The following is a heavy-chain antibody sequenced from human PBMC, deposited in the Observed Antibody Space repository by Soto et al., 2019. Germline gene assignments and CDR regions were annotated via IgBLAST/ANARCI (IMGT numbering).Heavy chain of an antibody. CDR3: ARQIYDSDTGPNFQYYFDS. CDR1: GYSFTGYW. D-gene: IGHD3-22*01. V-gene: IGHV5-10-1*01. CDR2: IDPSDSQT. Sequence: GEALKISCKGSGYSFTGYWITWVRQKPGKGLEWMGRIDPSDSQTYYSPSFRGHVTISVTKSITTVFLQWSSLRASDTAMYYCARQIYDSDTGPNFQYYFDSWGQGTPVTVSS. J-gene: IGHJ4*02.